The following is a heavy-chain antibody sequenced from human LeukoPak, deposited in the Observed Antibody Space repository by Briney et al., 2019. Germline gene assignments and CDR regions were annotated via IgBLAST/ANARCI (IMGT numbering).Heavy chain of an antibody. CDR1: GGSISSYY. CDR2: IYYSGST. D-gene: IGHD3-22*01. CDR3: ARAPYYYDSSGEKAWFDP. J-gene: IGHJ5*02. V-gene: IGHV4-59*01. Sequence: ASETLSLTCAVSGGSISSYYWSWIRQPPGKGLEWIGYIYYSGSTNYNPSLKSRVTISVDTSKNQFSLKLSSVTAADTAVYCCARAPYYYDSSGEKAWFDPWGQGTLVTVSS.